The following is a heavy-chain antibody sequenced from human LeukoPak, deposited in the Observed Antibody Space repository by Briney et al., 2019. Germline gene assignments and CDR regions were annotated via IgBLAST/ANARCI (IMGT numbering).Heavy chain of an antibody. D-gene: IGHD2/OR15-2a*01. J-gene: IGHJ4*01. CDR2: ISGNGNDI. CDR3: VKEKIDLRAEVFYGGTPFDF. Sequence: GRSLKLSCAPSGFPFSPYEMNWIRRAPGKGLEWISSISGNGNDIYYADSVKGRITISKDNTKNSMFLQISNLGAAETAVYYCVKEKIDLRAEVFYGGTPFDFWGQGTLVTVSA. CDR1: GFPFSPYE. V-gene: IGHV3-48*03.